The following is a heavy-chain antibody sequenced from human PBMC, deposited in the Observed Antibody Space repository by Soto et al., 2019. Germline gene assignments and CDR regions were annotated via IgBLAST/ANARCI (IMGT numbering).Heavy chain of an antibody. CDR3: ARELSGYSYGPGEVY. V-gene: IGHV4-30-4*01. CDR2: IYNSGSS. Sequence: SEILSLTCTVSGGSISSGDYYWSWIRQPPGKGLEWIGHIYNSGSSNYNPSLRSRVTISVDSSKNQFSLKLSSVTDADTAVYYCARELSGYSYGPGEVYCGRGTLVTVSS. D-gene: IGHD5-18*01. CDR1: GGSISSGDYY. J-gene: IGHJ4*01.